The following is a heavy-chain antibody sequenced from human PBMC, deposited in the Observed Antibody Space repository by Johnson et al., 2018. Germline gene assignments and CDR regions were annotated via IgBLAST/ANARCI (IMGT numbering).Heavy chain of an antibody. V-gene: IGHV3-49*03. J-gene: IGHJ6*03. D-gene: IGHD6-13*01. CDR1: GFTFGDYA. CDR2: IRSKAYGGTT. Sequence: VQLVESGGGLVQPGRSLRLSCTASGFTFGDYAMSWFRQAQGQGLEWVGFIRSKAYGGTTESAASVKGRCTISRDDSKSIAYLQMNSLKTEDTAVYYCTREVAAAGTHYYYYMDVWGKGTTVTVSS. CDR3: TREVAAAGTHYYYYMDV.